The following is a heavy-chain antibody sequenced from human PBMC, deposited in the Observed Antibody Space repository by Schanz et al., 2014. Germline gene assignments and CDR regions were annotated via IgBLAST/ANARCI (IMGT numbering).Heavy chain of an antibody. V-gene: IGHV1-46*03. Sequence: QVQLVQSGAEVKKPGASVKVSCEASGYTFTSYYIHWFRQAPGQGLEWMGLINPSVGNTNYAQKFRGRVTMTRDTSTSTVYMELSSLRSEDTAVYFCARGPSTGAFDIWVQGTRVTVSS. CDR1: GYTFTSYY. CDR2: INPSVGNT. J-gene: IGHJ3*02. CDR3: ARGPSTGAFDI.